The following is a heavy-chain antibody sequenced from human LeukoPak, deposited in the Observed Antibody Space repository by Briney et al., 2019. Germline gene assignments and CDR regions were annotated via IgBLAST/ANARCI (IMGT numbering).Heavy chain of an antibody. Sequence: GSLRLSCAASGFTFSSYAMSWIRQPPGKGLEWIGYIYYSGSTNYNPSLKSRVTISVDTSKNQFSLKLSSVTAADTAVYYCARAWGSGYYDYYYYGMDVWGQGTTVTVSS. J-gene: IGHJ6*02. CDR1: GFTFSSYA. CDR3: ARAWGSGYYDYYYYGMDV. V-gene: IGHV4-59*01. CDR2: IYYSGST. D-gene: IGHD3-22*01.